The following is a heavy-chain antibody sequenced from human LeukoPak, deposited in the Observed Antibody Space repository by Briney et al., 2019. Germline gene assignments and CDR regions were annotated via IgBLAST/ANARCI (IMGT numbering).Heavy chain of an antibody. Sequence: ASVKVSCRASGYTFTSYGISWVRQATGQGLEWMGWISAYNGNTNYAQKPQGRVTMTTDTSTSTAYMELRSLRSDDTAVYYCARGPASVPTAAALDYWGQGTLVTVSS. J-gene: IGHJ4*02. V-gene: IGHV1-18*04. CDR1: GYTFTSYG. CDR2: ISAYNGNT. CDR3: ARGPASVPTAAALDY. D-gene: IGHD6-13*01.